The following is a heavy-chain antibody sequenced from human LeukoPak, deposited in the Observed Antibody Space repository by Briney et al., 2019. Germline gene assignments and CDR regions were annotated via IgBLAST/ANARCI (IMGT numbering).Heavy chain of an antibody. Sequence: GGSLRLSCAASGFTFSSNYMSWVRQAPGKGLEWVSYISNSRTTIYYADSVKGRFTISRDNAKSSLYLQMNSLRAEDTAVYYCARPGEGDNWNPWVVWGQGTLVTVSS. CDR2: ISNSRTTI. CDR1: GFTFSSNY. CDR3: ARPGEGDNWNPWVV. D-gene: IGHD1-20*01. V-gene: IGHV3-48*04. J-gene: IGHJ4*02.